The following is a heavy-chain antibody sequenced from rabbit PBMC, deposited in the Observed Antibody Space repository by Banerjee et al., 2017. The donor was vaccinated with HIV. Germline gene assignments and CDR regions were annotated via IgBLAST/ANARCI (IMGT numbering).Heavy chain of an antibody. J-gene: IGHJ3*01. CDR3: TREGDL. CDR2: IYAGKGSS. CDR1: GFDFSSYY. V-gene: IGHV1S7*01. Sequence: QLKETGGGLVQPGGSLTLSCKASGFDFSSYYMNWVRQAPGKGLEWIGRIYAGKGSSDYANWVNGRFTISSDSAQNTVDLQMNSLTAADTATYFCTREGDLWGQGTLVTVS.